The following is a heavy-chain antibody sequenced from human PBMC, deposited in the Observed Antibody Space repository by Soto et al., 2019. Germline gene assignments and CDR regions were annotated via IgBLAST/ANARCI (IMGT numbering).Heavy chain of an antibody. CDR1: GGTFSSYA. V-gene: IGHV1-69*13. J-gene: IGHJ4*02. D-gene: IGHD3-22*01. Sequence: SVKVSCKASGGTFSSYAISWVRQAPGQGLEWMGGIIPIFGTANYAQKFQGRVTITADESTSTAYMELSSLRSEDTAVYYCARARRNYYDSSGYSDYFDYWGQGTLVTVSS. CDR3: ARARRNYYDSSGYSDYFDY. CDR2: IIPIFGTA.